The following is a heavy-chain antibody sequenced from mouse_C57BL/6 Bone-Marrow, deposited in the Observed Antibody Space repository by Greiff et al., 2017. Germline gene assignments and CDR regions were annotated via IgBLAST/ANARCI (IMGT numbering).Heavy chain of an antibody. V-gene: IGHV1-50*01. CDR2: IDPSDSYT. D-gene: IGHD1-1*01. Sequence: QVQLQQPGPELVKPGASVKLSCKASGYTFTSYWMQWVKQRPGQGFEWIGEIDPSDSYTNYNQKFKGKATLTVDTSSSTAYMQLSSLTSEDSAVYYCATTGVFDYWGQGTTRTVSS. CDR3: ATTGVFDY. CDR1: GYTFTSYW. J-gene: IGHJ2*01.